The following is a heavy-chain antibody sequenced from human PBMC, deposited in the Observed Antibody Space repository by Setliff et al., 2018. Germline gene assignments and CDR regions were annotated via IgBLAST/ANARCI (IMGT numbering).Heavy chain of an antibody. CDR1: GYTFTSFD. V-gene: IGHV1-8*01. CDR2: VNPNTGNA. J-gene: IGHJ6*03. CDR3: ARKNYGGRSRTMDV. D-gene: IGHD3-10*01. Sequence: ASVKVSCKTSGYTFTSFDINWVRQASGQGLEWVGWVNPNTGNAAYAQRFQGRITMTRNISISTVYMELRSLRSDDSAKYFCARKNYGGRSRTMDVWGTGTTVTVSS.